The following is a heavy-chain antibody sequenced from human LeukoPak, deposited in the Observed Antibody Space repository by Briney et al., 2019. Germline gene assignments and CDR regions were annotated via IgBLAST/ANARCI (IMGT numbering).Heavy chain of an antibody. Sequence: PGGSLRLSCEGSGFTFSNYWMSWVRQAPGKGLEWVANIKTDGSEKYYVDSVKGRFTISRDNAKNSLYLQMNSLRAEDTAVYYCAREFEYSTSTGLDYWGQGTLVTVSS. V-gene: IGHV3-7*01. CDR3: AREFEYSTSTGLDY. CDR2: IKTDGSEK. J-gene: IGHJ4*02. CDR1: GFTFSNYW. D-gene: IGHD6-6*01.